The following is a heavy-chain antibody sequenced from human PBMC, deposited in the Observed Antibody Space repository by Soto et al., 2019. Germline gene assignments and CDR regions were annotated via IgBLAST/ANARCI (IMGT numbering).Heavy chain of an antibody. CDR2: IYYSGST. V-gene: IGHV4-31*03. D-gene: IGHD3-16*01. CDR3: ARRRRGGMDV. J-gene: IGHJ6*02. Sequence: SETLSLTCTVSGGSISSGDYDWSWIRQHPGKGLEWIGYIYYSGSTYYNPSLKSRVTISVDTSKNQFSLKLTSVTAADTAVYYCARRRRGGMDVWGQGTTVTVSS. CDR1: GGSISSGDYD.